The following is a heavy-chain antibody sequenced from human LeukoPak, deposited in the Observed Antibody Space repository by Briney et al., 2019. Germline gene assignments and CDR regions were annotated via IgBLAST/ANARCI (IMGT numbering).Heavy chain of an antibody. CDR1: GFTFSSYS. Sequence: GGSLRLSCAASGFTFSSYSMNWVRQAPGKGLEWVSSISSNSSYIYYADSVKGRFTISRDNAKNSLYLQMNSLRAEDTAVYYCAKDGLVHEYYFDYWGQGNLVTVSS. CDR3: AKDGLVHEYYFDY. V-gene: IGHV3-21*01. CDR2: ISSNSSYI. D-gene: IGHD6-19*01. J-gene: IGHJ4*02.